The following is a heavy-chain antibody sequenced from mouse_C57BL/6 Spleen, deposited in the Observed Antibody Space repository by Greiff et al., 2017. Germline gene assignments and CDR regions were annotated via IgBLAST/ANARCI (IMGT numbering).Heavy chain of an antibody. CDR2: IDPEDGAT. Sequence: VQLQQSGAELVRPGASVKLSCTASGFNFKDYYMHWVKQRPEQGLEWIGRIDPEDGATEYAPKFQGKATMTADTSSNTAYLQLSSLTSEDTAVYYCTTDYYGSSYDYWGQGTTLTVSS. CDR1: GFNFKDYY. J-gene: IGHJ2*01. CDR3: TTDYYGSSYDY. V-gene: IGHV14-1*01. D-gene: IGHD1-1*01.